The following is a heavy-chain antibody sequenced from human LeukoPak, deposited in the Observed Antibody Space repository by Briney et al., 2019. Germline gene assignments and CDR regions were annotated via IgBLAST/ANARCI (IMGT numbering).Heavy chain of an antibody. Sequence: GASVKVSCKASGYTFTSYAMNWVRQAPGQGLEWMGWINTNTGNPTYAQGFTGRFVFSLDTSVSTAYLQISSLKAEDTAVYYCARDVCGNWNDDCFYGMDVWGQGTTVTVSS. V-gene: IGHV7-4-1*02. CDR3: ARDVCGNWNDDCFYGMDV. CDR2: INTNTGNP. D-gene: IGHD1-1*01. CDR1: GYTFTSYA. J-gene: IGHJ6*02.